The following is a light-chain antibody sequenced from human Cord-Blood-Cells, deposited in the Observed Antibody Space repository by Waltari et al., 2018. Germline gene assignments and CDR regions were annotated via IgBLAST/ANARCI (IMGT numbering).Light chain of an antibody. Sequence: ELVLTQSPATLSLSPGERASQSVSSYLAWYQQKPGQAPRLLIYDASNRATGIPARFSGSGSGTDFTLTISSLEPEDFAVYYCQQRSNWPLFTFGPGTKVDIK. J-gene: IGKJ3*01. CDR1: QSVSSY. CDR3: QQRSNWPLFT. V-gene: IGKV3-11*01. CDR2: DAS.